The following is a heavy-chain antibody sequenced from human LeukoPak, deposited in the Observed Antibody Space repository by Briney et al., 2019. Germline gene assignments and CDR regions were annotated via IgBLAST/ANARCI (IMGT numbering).Heavy chain of an antibody. D-gene: IGHD5-12*01. CDR1: GSTFSSYG. V-gene: IGHV3-23*01. Sequence: GGSLRLSCAASGSTFSSYGMHWVRQAPGKGLEWVSVIGGSNGITFYVGSVKGRFTISRDNSKDTLYLQMNSLRAEDTAVYYCARNENSGWGYFDYWGQGTLVTVSS. CDR2: IGGSNGIT. CDR3: ARNENSGWGYFDY. J-gene: IGHJ4*02.